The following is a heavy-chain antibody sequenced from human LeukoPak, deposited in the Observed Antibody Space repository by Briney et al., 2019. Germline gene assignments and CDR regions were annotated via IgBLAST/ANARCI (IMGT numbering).Heavy chain of an antibody. CDR1: GGSFGGYY. J-gene: IGHJ6*03. V-gene: IGHV4-34*01. CDR2: INHSGST. Sequence: NPSETLSLTCAVYGGSFGGYYWSWIRQPPGKGLEWIGEINHSGSTNYNPSLKSRVTISVDTSKNQFSLKLSSVTAADTAVYYCARGGYNGEYYYYYYMDVWGKGTTVTVSS. CDR3: ARGGYNGEYYYYYYMDV. D-gene: IGHD5-18*01.